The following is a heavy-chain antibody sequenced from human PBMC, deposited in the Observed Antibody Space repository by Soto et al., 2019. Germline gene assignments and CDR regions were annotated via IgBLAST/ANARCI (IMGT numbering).Heavy chain of an antibody. V-gene: IGHV4-34*01. Sequence: SETLSLTCAVYGGSFSGYYWSCIRQPPGKGLEWIGEINHSGRTNYNPSLKSRVTISVDTSKNQFSLKLSSVTAADTAVYYCARGVSSGWLPFDYWGQGTLVTVSS. CDR3: ARGVSSGWLPFDY. CDR2: INHSGRT. D-gene: IGHD6-19*01. CDR1: GGSFSGYY. J-gene: IGHJ4*02.